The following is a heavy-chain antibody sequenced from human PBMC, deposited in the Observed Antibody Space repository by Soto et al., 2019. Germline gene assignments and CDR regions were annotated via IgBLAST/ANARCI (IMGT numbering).Heavy chain of an antibody. Sequence: EVQLLESGGGLVQPGGSLRLSCAASGFTFSSYAMSWVRQAPGKGLEWVSAISGSDGSTYYADSVKGRFTISRDNSKNTLYLQMNSLRAEDTAVYYCAKATGHHVGHFDYWGQGTLVTVSS. CDR1: GFTFSSYA. V-gene: IGHV3-23*01. CDR2: ISGSDGST. CDR3: AKATGHHVGHFDY. D-gene: IGHD1-1*01. J-gene: IGHJ4*02.